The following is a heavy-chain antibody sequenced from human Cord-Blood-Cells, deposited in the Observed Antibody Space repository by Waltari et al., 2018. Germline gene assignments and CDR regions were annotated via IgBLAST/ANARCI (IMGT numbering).Heavy chain of an antibody. D-gene: IGHD6-13*01. CDR1: GYSFTSSW. Sequence: EVQLVQSGAEVKKPGESLKISCKGSGYSFTSSWIGWVRQMPGKGLEWMGIIYPGDSDTRYSPSFQGQVTISADKSISTAYLQWSSLKASDTAMYYCARRSDSSSWYRHFDYWGQGTLVTVSS. CDR2: IYPGDSDT. J-gene: IGHJ4*02. CDR3: ARRSDSSSWYRHFDY. V-gene: IGHV5-51*01.